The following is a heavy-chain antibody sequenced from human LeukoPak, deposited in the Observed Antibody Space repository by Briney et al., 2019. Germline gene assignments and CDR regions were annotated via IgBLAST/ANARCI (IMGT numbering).Heavy chain of an antibody. CDR2: INPNSGGT. Sequence: WASVKVSCKASGYTFTGYYMHWVRQAPGQGLEWMGWINPNSGGTNYAQKFQGRVTMTRDTSISTAYMELSRLRSDDTAVYYCARDNYSSSWYGFYYYYGMDVWGQGTTVTVSS. D-gene: IGHD6-13*01. CDR1: GYTFTGYY. J-gene: IGHJ6*02. CDR3: ARDNYSSSWYGFYYYYGMDV. V-gene: IGHV1-2*02.